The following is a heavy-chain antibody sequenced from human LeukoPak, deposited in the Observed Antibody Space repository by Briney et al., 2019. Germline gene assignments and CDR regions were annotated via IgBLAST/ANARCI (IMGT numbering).Heavy chain of an antibody. D-gene: IGHD5-12*01. CDR2: INPSGGST. Sequence: GASVKVSCKASGYTFTSYFIHWVRQAPGQGLEWMGIINPSGGSTNYAQKFQGRVTIAADESTSTAYMELSSLRSEDTAVYYCARRIRSVGLPFDYWGQGTLVTVSS. CDR1: GYTFTSYF. V-gene: IGHV1-46*01. CDR3: ARRIRSVGLPFDY. J-gene: IGHJ4*02.